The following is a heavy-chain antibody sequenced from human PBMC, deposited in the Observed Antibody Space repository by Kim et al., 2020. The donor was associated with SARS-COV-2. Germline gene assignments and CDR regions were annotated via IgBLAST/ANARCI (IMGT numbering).Heavy chain of an antibody. CDR3: AVVRGAIPDYHYYGIDV. CDR1: GGSIYRSDYY. V-gene: IGHV4-39*01. D-gene: IGHD3-10*01. Sequence: SETLSLTCTVSGGSIYRSDYYWGWIRQPPGKGLEWIGTIYYTGSVYYSPSLKSRITVSIDTSQNQFTLNLTSVTAADTAVYYCAVVRGAIPDYHYYGIDV. CDR2: IYYTGSV. J-gene: IGHJ6*01.